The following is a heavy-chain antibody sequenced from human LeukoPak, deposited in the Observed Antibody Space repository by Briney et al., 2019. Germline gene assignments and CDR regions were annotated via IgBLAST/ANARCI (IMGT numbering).Heavy chain of an antibody. CDR2: INPSGGST. D-gene: IGHD3-22*01. J-gene: IGHJ4*02. CDR1: GYTFTSYY. V-gene: IGHV1-46*01. CDR3: ARDLERYYDSSGYYSGY. Sequence: ASVKVSCKASGYTFTSYYMHWVRQAPGQGLEWMGIINPSGGSTSYAQKFQGRVTMTRDTSTSTVYMELSSLRSEDTAVYYCARDLERYYDSSGYYSGYWGQGTLVTVSS.